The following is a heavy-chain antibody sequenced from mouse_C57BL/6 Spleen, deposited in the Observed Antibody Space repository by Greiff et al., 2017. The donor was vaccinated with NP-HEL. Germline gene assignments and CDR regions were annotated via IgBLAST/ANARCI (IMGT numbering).Heavy chain of an antibody. J-gene: IGHJ4*01. CDR2: IYPRDGST. CDR1: GYTFTDHT. Sequence: VQLVESDAELVKPGASVKISCKVSGYTFTDHTIHWMKQRPEQGLEWIGYIYPRDGSTKYNEKFKGKATLTADKSSSTAYMQLNSLTSEDSAVYFCARGEEIHYYAMDYWGQGTSVTVSS. V-gene: IGHV1-78*01. CDR3: ARGEEIHYYAMDY.